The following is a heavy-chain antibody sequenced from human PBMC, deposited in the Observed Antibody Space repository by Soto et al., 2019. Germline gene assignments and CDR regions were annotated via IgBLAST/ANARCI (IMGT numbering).Heavy chain of an antibody. CDR3: AKAWGIDY. J-gene: IGHJ4*02. V-gene: IGHV3-23*01. D-gene: IGHD7-27*01. Sequence: EVQLLESGGGLVEPGGSRRLSCAASGFTFSSYTMSWVRQAPGKGLEWVSTISGSGSSTYSADSVKGRFTISRDNSKNTLYLQINSLRVEDTAIYYCAKAWGIDYWGQGTLVTVSS. CDR1: GFTFSSYT. CDR2: ISGSGSST.